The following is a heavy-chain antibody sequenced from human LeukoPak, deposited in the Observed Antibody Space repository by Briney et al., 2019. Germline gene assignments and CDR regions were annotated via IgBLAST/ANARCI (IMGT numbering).Heavy chain of an antibody. V-gene: IGHV3-33*01. CDR2: LWYGGSNK. Sequence: GGSLRLSCAASGFTFSSYGMHWVRQAPGKGLEWVAVLWYGGSNKYYADSLKGRFTISRDNSKNTLYLQMNSLRAEDTATYYCARGPDYYDSSGRFDYWGQGTLVTVSS. D-gene: IGHD3-22*01. J-gene: IGHJ4*02. CDR3: ARGPDYYDSSGRFDY. CDR1: GFTFSSYG.